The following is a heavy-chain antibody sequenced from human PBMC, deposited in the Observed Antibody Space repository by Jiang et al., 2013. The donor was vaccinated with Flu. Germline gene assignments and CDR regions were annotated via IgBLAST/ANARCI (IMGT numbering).Heavy chain of an antibody. CDR2: ISSTGTT. CDR1: GVSISGVY. J-gene: IGHJ4*02. D-gene: IGHD3-16*01. CDR3: ARSGGAN. Sequence: GPGLVKPSETLSLTCNVSGVSISGVYWSWFRQPPGERLEWIAYISSTGTTKYSPSLQSRVTMSADTSKNQFSLRLTSVTAADTAVYYCARSGGANWGQGTLVTVSS. V-gene: IGHV4-59*13.